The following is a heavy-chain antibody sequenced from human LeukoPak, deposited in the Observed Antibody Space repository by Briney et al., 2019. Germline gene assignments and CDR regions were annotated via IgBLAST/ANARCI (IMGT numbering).Heavy chain of an antibody. D-gene: IGHD6-6*01. CDR1: GYTFTGYY. CDR3: ARDPDGISFSSFDY. CDR2: INPNSGGT. J-gene: IGHJ4*02. Sequence: ASVKVSCKASGYTFTGYYMHWVRQAPGQGLEWMGWINPNSGGTNYAQKFQGRVTMTRDTSISTAYMELSRLRSDDTAVYYCARDPDGISFSSFDYWGQGTLVTVSS. V-gene: IGHV1-2*02.